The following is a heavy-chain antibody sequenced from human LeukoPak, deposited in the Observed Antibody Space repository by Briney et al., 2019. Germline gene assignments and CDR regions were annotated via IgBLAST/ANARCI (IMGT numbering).Heavy chain of an antibody. CDR2: IIPIFGTA. CDR3: ARDPDTAMVGWFDP. CDR1: GGTFSSYA. V-gene: IGHV1-69*06. D-gene: IGHD5-18*01. Sequence: GSSVKVSCKASGGTFSSYAISWVRQAPGQGLEWMGGIIPIFGTANYAQKFQGRVTITADKSTSTAYMELSSLRSEDTAVYYCARDPDTAMVGWFDPWGQGTLVTVSS. J-gene: IGHJ5*02.